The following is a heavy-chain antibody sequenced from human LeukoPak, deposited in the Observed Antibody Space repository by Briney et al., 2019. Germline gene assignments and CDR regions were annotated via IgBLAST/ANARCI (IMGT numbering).Heavy chain of an antibody. CDR3: AGGELRSDFDY. CDR1: GYTFTSYA. V-gene: IGHV1-3*01. D-gene: IGHD1-26*01. Sequence: GASVKVSCKASGYTFTSYAMHWGRQAPGQRLEWMGWINAGNGNTKYSQKFQGRVTITRDTSASTAYMELSSLRSEDTAVYYCAGGELRSDFDYWGQGTLVTVSS. J-gene: IGHJ4*02. CDR2: INAGNGNT.